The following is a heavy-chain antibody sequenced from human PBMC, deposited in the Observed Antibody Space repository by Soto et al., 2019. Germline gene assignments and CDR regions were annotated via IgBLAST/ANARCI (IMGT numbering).Heavy chain of an antibody. Sequence: PRGSLKISCKASGYSFSGLWIAWVRQMPGKGLEFMGIIYPGTSQTTYSPSFQGQVSISADTSITTAYLQWSSLKATDTAMYFCARRGGGFDIWGQGTMVTVSS. CDR3: ARRGGGFDI. J-gene: IGHJ3*02. CDR2: IYPGTSQT. CDR1: GYSFSGLW. D-gene: IGHD3-10*01. V-gene: IGHV5-51*01.